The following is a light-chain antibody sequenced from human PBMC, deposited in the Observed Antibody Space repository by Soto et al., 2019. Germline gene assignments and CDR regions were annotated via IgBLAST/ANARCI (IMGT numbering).Light chain of an antibody. CDR3: LQDYNYPYS. J-gene: IGKJ2*01. Sequence: AIQMTQSPSSLSASVGDRVTITCRASQGIRNDLAWYQQKPGKAPKLLIYAASSLQSGVPSRFSGSESGTDFALPIGSLEPADFEPYFCLQDYNYPYSFGQGTKLEIK. CDR1: QGIRND. CDR2: AAS. V-gene: IGKV1-6*01.